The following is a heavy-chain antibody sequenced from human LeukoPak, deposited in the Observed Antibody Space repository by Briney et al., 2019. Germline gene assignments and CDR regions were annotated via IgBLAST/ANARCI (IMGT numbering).Heavy chain of an antibody. CDR2: IDLLGSST. V-gene: IGHV1-46*01. Sequence: GASVKVSCKASGYSFTNYWLHWVRQAPGQGLEWMGVIDLLGSSTNYAQMSQGRVTMTWDTSTSTAYMELRSLRSDDTAVYYCASGLDGYNYESDYWGQGTLVTVSS. D-gene: IGHD5-24*01. CDR3: ASGLDGYNYESDY. J-gene: IGHJ4*02. CDR1: GYSFTNYW.